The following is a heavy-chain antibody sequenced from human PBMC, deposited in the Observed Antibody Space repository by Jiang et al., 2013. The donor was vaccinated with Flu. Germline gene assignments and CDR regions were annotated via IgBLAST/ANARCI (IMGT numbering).Heavy chain of an antibody. Sequence: GAEVKKPGSSVKVSCKASGGTFSSYAISWVRQAPGQGLEWMGGIIPIFGIANYAQKFQGRVTITADESTSTAYMELSSLRSEDTAVYYCASPRGYCSSTSCYTPPRDYYYGMDVWGQGTTVTVSS. CDR3: ASPRGYCSSTSCYTPPRDYYYGMDV. CDR1: GGTFSSYA. D-gene: IGHD2-2*02. CDR2: IIPIFGIA. J-gene: IGHJ6*02. V-gene: IGHV1-69*01.